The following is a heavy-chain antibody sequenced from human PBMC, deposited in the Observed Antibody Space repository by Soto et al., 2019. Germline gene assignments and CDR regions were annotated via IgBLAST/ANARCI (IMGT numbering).Heavy chain of an antibody. Sequence: SETLSLTFTVSGGSISSYYWSWIRQPPGKGLEWILYIYYIGSTNYNPALKSRVTISVDTSKNQFSLKLSSVTAADTAVYYCARGLRRKPMNWFHXWGQATLVTVSX. V-gene: IGHV4-59*01. D-gene: IGHD3-10*01. CDR3: ARGLRRKPMNWFHX. J-gene: IGHJ5*02. CDR1: GGSISSYY. CDR2: IYYIGST.